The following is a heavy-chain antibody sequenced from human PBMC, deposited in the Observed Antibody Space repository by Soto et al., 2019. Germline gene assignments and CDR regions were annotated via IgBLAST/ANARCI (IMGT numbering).Heavy chain of an antibody. CDR1: GFTFSSYG. V-gene: IGHV3-33*01. CDR3: ARDIASGWYSPHYYYYGMDV. D-gene: IGHD6-19*01. Sequence: QVQLVESGGGVVQPGRSLRLSCAASGFTFSSYGMHWVRQAPGKGLEWVAVIWYDGSNKYYADSVKGRFTISRDNSKNTLYLQMNSLRAEGTAVYYCARDIASGWYSPHYYYYGMDVWGQGTTVTVSS. J-gene: IGHJ6*02. CDR2: IWYDGSNK.